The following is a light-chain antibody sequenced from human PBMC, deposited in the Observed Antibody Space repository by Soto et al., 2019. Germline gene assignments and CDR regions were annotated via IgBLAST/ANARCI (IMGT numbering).Light chain of an antibody. Sequence: QSVLTQPASVSGSPGQSITISCTGTSSDVGAYNYVSWFQQHPGKAPTLIISEVSNRPSGVSNRFSGSKSGNAASLTISGFQAEFEADYFCFSFTTDWTHVFGTGTKVTVL. CDR1: SSDVGAYNY. CDR2: EVS. J-gene: IGLJ1*01. CDR3: FSFTTDWTHV. V-gene: IGLV2-14*01.